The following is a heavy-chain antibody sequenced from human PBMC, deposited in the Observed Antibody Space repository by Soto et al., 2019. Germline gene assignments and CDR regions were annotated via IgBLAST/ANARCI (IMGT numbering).Heavy chain of an antibody. CDR3: ARVDGGHGGLLAY. Sequence: ASVKGACKGAGDAFTGYYMHWRLQAPGQGLEWMGWINPNSGGTNYAQKFQGRVTVTRYTSISTAYMERSGLRSDDSAVYYCARVDGGHGGLLAYWAQRTLVPVSS. CDR2: INPNSGGT. J-gene: IGHJ4*02. V-gene: IGHV1-2*02. D-gene: IGHD6-25*01. CDR1: GDAFTGYY.